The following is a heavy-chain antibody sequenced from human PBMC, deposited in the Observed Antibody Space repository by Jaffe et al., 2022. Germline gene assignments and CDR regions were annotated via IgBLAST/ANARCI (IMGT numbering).Heavy chain of an antibody. CDR3: AKDDRAVGYYYYMDV. V-gene: IGHV3-9*01. D-gene: IGHD1-26*01. CDR1: GFTFDDYA. Sequence: EVQLVESGGGLVQPGRSLRLSCAASGFTFDDYAMHWVRQAPGKGLEWVSGISWNSGSIGYADSVKGRFTISRDNAKNSLYLQMNSLRAEDTALYYCAKDDRAVGYYYYMDVWGKGTTVTVSS. CDR2: ISWNSGSI. J-gene: IGHJ6*03.